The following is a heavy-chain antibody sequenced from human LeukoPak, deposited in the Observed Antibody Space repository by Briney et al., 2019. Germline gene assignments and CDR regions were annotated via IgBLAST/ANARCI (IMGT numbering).Heavy chain of an antibody. Sequence: SETLSLTCTVSGGSISSYYWSWIRQPAGKGLEWIGRIYTSGSTNYNPSLKSRVTMSVDTSKNQFSLKLSSVTAADTAVYYCARCYDIQGTNWFDPWGQRTLVTVSS. D-gene: IGHD3-9*01. CDR2: IYTSGST. CDR3: ARCYDIQGTNWFDP. CDR1: GGSISSYY. V-gene: IGHV4-4*07. J-gene: IGHJ5*02.